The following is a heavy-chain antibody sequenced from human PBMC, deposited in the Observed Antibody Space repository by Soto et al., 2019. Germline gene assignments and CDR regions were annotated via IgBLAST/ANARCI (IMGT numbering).Heavy chain of an antibody. CDR1: GFTFSSYA. CDR3: ARALPPYYYCSVYYYYGMDV. Sequence: QVQLVESGGGVVQPGRSLRLSCAASGFTFSSYAMHWVRQAPGKGLEWVAVISYDGSNKYYADSVKGRFTISRDNSKNTLNLQMNNLRAEDTAVYYCARALPPYYYCSVYYYYGMDVWGQGTTVTVSS. V-gene: IGHV3-30-3*01. D-gene: IGHD3-10*01. J-gene: IGHJ6*02. CDR2: ISYDGSNK.